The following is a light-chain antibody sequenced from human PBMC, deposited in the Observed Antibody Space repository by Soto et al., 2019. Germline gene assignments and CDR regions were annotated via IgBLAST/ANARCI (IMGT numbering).Light chain of an antibody. CDR2: RAS. Sequence: IVMTQSPDILAVSPGETVTLSCRASQSLSDNLAWYQQKPGQAPRLLIFRASSRASGVPARFSGGGSGTEFTLTISTLQSEDFAVYYCQQYGNWPPWTLGPWTTVDI. CDR3: QQYGNWPPWT. V-gene: IGKV3-15*01. J-gene: IGKJ3*01. CDR1: QSLSDN.